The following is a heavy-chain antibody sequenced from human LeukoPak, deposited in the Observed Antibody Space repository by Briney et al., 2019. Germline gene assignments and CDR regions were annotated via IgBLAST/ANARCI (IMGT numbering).Heavy chain of an antibody. CDR3: ARVMSVRGQGGYFDY. D-gene: IGHD6-13*01. CDR2: ISSSSGYT. J-gene: IGHJ4*02. Sequence: PGGSLRLSCAASGFTFCDSYMSWLRQAPGKGLEWVSYISSSSGYTNYADSVKGRFTISRDNAKNSLYLQMNSLRAEDAAVYYCARVMSVRGQGGYFDYWGQGTLVTVSS. V-gene: IGHV3-11*05. CDR1: GFTFCDSY.